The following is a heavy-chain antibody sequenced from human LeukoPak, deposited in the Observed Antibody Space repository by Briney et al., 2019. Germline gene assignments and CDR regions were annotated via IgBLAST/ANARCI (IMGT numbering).Heavy chain of an antibody. V-gene: IGHV3-48*04. CDR1: GFTFSTYG. D-gene: IGHD3-22*01. CDR2: ISSSGSTI. Sequence: GGSLRLSCAASGFTFSTYGVHWVRQAPGKGLEWVSYISSSGSTIYYADSVKGRFTISRDNAKNSLYLQMNSLRAEDTAVYYCARAHYYYDSSGYLYWFDPWGQGTLVTVSS. CDR3: ARAHYYYDSSGYLYWFDP. J-gene: IGHJ5*02.